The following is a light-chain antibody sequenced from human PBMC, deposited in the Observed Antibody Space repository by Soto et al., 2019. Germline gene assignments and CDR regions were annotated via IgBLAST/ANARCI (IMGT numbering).Light chain of an antibody. CDR2: DIT. J-gene: IGLJ2*01. Sequence: QSALTQPASVSGSPGQSITISCTGTSSDIGGFNLISWYQQHPGKAPKLITYDITDRPSGLSNRFSGSKSGNTASLTISGLQAHEDEDDYDCSCGQTTTPSSVFGGGTKLTVL. V-gene: IGLV2-14*01. CDR1: SSDIGGFNL. CDR3: SCGQTTTPSSV.